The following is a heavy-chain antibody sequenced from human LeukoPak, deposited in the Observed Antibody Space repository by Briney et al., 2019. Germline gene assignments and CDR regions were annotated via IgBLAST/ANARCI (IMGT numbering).Heavy chain of an antibody. Sequence: GASVKVSCKASGYTFTGYYMHWVRQAPGQGLECMGWINPNHGCTNYAQKFQGRVTMTRDTAISTAYMELSRLRSDDTAVYYCVGFLEFRLDYWGQGTLVTVSS. D-gene: IGHD3-3*01. V-gene: IGHV1-2*02. J-gene: IGHJ4*02. CDR3: VGFLEFRLDY. CDR2: INPNHGCT. CDR1: GYTFTGYY.